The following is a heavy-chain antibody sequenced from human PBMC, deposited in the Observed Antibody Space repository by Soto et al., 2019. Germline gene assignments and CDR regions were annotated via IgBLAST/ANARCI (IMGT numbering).Heavy chain of an antibody. V-gene: IGHV1-69*13. D-gene: IGHD5-18*01. CDR1: GGTFGSQG. Sequence: SVKVSCKASGGTFGSQGIAWVRQAPGQGLEWMGGFIAMLGTPTYAKKVQGRATISADESLTSSYLELRSLRSEDTGVYFCARGAMAHFDYWGHGPVVTVSS. J-gene: IGHJ4*01. CDR2: FIAMLGTP. CDR3: ARGAMAHFDY.